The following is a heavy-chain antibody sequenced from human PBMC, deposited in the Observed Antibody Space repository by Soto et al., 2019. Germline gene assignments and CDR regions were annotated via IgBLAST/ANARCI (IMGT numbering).Heavy chain of an antibody. D-gene: IGHD3-22*01. V-gene: IGHV3-23*01. J-gene: IGHJ6*02. CDR3: AKDAIGYYYDSSGVVGPQYYYYYGMDV. CDR2: ISGSGGST. CDR1: GFTFSSYA. Sequence: GGSLRLSCAASGFTFSSYAMSWVRQAPGKGLEWVSAISGSGGSTYYADSVKGRFTISRDNSKNTLYLQMNSLRAEDTAVYYCAKDAIGYYYDSSGVVGPQYYYYYGMDVWGQGTTVTVSS.